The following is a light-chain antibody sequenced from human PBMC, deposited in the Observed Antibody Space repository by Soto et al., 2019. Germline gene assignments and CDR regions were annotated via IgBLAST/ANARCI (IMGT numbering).Light chain of an antibody. V-gene: IGKV3-11*01. CDR1: QSVSSY. CDR2: DAS. J-gene: IGKJ4*01. CDR3: QQRSNWPLLT. Sequence: EIVLTQSPATLSLSPGERATLSCRASQSVSSYLAWYQQKPGQAPRLLIYDASNRATGIPARFSGSGSGTDFPLTISSLEPKDFAVYYCQQRSNWPLLTFGGGTKVEIK.